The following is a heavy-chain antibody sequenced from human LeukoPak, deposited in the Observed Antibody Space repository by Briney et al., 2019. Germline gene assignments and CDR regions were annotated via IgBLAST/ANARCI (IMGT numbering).Heavy chain of an antibody. V-gene: IGHV3-33*03. J-gene: IGHJ4*02. CDR1: GFTFNSYG. CDR2: MWYDGSNK. CDR3: AKDLSNTPDY. Sequence: GGSLRLSCAASGFTFNSYGMHWVRQAPGKGLEWVAVMWYDGSNKYYADSVKGRFTISRDDSKNTLYLQMNSLRAEDTAVYYCAKDLSNTPDYWGQGTLVTVSS. D-gene: IGHD6-13*01.